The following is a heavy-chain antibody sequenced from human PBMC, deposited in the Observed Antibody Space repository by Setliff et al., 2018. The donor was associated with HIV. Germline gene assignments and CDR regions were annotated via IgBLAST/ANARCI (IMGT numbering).Heavy chain of an antibody. J-gene: IGHJ6*03. Sequence: SETLSLTCTVSGDSIHSVTSYWGWFRQSPGKGLEWIGTIYYTGYTFNNPSLTSRVTMSVDTSKSQFSLKLQSVTAADTAIYYCARDGTRQMWGSDYFRYYYIEFWDKGTTVTVSS. CDR3: ARDGTRQMWGSDYFRYYYIEF. D-gene: IGHD1-7*01. CDR2: IYYTGYT. CDR1: GDSIHSVTSY. V-gene: IGHV4-39*02.